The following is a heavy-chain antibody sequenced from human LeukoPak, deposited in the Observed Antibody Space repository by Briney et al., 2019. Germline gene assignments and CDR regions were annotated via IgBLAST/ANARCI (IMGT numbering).Heavy chain of an antibody. CDR3: AKECITMVVLAHRLDY. CDR2: ISGSGGSS. Sequence: GGSLRLSCATSGFTFSTYAMGWVRQAPGKGLERVSSISGSGGSSHYADSVKGRFTISRDNSKNTLYLQMNSLRVEDTALYYCAKECITMVVLAHRLDYWGQGTLVTVSS. V-gene: IGHV3-23*01. D-gene: IGHD3-22*01. CDR1: GFTFSTYA. J-gene: IGHJ4*02.